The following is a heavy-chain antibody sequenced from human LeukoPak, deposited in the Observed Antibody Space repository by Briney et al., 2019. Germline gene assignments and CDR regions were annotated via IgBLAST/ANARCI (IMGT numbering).Heavy chain of an antibody. V-gene: IGHV4-4*07. D-gene: IGHD2-15*01. CDR1: GGSISSYY. Sequence: PSETLSLTCTVSGGSISSYYWSWIRQPAGKGLEWIGRIYTSGSTNYNPSLKSRVTISVDTSKNQFSLKLSSVTAADTAVYYCARRAYCSGGSCPYYFDYWGQGTLVTVSS. J-gene: IGHJ4*02. CDR2: IYTSGST. CDR3: ARRAYCSGGSCPYYFDY.